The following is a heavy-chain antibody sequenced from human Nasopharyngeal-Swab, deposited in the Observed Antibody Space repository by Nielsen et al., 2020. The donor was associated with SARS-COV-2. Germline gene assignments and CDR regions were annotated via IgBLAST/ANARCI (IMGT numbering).Heavy chain of an antibody. Sequence: SETLSLTCTVSGGSIGSGGYYWSWIRQHPGKGLEWIGYIYYSGSTYYNPSLKSRVTISVDTSKNQFSLKLSSVTAADTAVYYCARVGSGPRVGAFDIWGQGTMVTVSS. D-gene: IGHD2-15*01. J-gene: IGHJ3*02. V-gene: IGHV4-31*03. CDR3: ARVGSGPRVGAFDI. CDR1: GGSIGSGGYY. CDR2: IYYSGST.